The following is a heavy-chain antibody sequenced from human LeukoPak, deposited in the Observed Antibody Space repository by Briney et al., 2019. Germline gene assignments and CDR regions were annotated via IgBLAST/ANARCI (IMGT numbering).Heavy chain of an antibody. CDR1: GFTFSTHW. CDR2: ISNDVISTIST. CDR3: ARAVAGTRNAFDL. Sequence: GGSLRLSCAASGFTFSTHWMHWVRQVPGKGLVWISRISNDVISTISTSYADSVKGRFTISRDNAKNTLYPQMNSLIAEDTAVYYCARAVAGTRNAFDLWGQGTMVTVSS. D-gene: IGHD6-19*01. V-gene: IGHV3-74*01. J-gene: IGHJ3*01.